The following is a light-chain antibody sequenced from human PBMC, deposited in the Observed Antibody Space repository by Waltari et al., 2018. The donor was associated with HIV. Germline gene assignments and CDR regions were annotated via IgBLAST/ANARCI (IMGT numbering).Light chain of an antibody. CDR3: GADHGTGSSFVGV. CDR1: SEYSHYK. CDR2: VGTGGIVG. V-gene: IGLV9-49*01. J-gene: IGLJ3*02. Sequence: QPVLSQPPSTSASLGASVTLTCTLTSEYSHYKVAWYQQRPQKGPRFVMRVGTGGIVGAKGDGIPDRFSVLGSGLDRYLTIDNIQEEDEGDYYCGADHGTGSSFVGVFGGGTKLTVL.